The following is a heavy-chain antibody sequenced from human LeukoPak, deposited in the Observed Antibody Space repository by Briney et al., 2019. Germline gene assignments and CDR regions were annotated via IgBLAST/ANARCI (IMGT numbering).Heavy chain of an antibody. V-gene: IGHV3-23*01. J-gene: IGHJ4*02. CDR3: AKEITFGGVIDY. D-gene: IGHD3-16*02. CDR2: ISGSGGTT. CDR1: GFTFTTYA. Sequence: GGSLRLSCAASGFTFTTYAMSWARQAPGKGLEWVSAISGSGGTTYYADSVKGRFTISRDNSKNTLYVQMNSLRAEDTAVYYCAKEITFGGVIDYWGQGTLVTVSS.